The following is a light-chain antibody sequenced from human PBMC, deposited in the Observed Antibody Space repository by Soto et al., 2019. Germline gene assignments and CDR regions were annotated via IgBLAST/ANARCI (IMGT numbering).Light chain of an antibody. CDR2: YVS. Sequence: QSALTQPASVSGSPGQSITISCTGTSSDVGGYNYVSWYQQQPGKAPQLMIFYVSHRPSEVSNRFSGSRSGNTASLTISGLQAEDEADYYCSSYTSSSTVVFGGGTKVTVL. CDR1: SSDVGGYNY. J-gene: IGLJ2*01. CDR3: SSYTSSSTVV. V-gene: IGLV2-14*01.